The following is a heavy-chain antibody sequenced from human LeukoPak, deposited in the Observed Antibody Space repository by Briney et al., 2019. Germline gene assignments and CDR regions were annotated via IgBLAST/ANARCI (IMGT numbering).Heavy chain of an antibody. V-gene: IGHV5-51*01. CDR1: GYSFTSYW. D-gene: IGHD1-26*01. J-gene: IGHJ4*02. Sequence: GESLKISCKGSGYSFTSYWIGGVRQMPGKGLEWMGIIYPGDSDTRYSPSFQGQVTISADKSISTAYLQWSSLKASDTAMYYCARGAGIVGATRNFDYWGQGTLVTVSS. CDR3: ARGAGIVGATRNFDY. CDR2: IYPGDSDT.